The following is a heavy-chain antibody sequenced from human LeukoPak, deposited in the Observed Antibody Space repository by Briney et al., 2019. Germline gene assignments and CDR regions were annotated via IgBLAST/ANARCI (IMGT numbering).Heavy chain of an antibody. D-gene: IGHD6-19*01. Sequence: GGSLRLSCAASGFTFSNYNFYWVRQAPGKGLEWVSSISSTSSYIYYADSMKGRFTISRDNAKNSLYLQMNSLRAEDTALYYCARAYKDRSLAGKKEFFQHWGQGTLVTVSS. CDR3: ARAYKDRSLAGKKEFFQH. CDR1: GFTFSNYN. J-gene: IGHJ1*01. V-gene: IGHV3-21*04. CDR2: ISSTSSYI.